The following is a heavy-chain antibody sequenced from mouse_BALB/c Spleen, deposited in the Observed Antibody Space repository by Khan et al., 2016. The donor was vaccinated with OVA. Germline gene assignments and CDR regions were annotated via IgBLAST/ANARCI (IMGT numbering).Heavy chain of an antibody. CDR2: ISYSGST. V-gene: IGHV3-2*02. D-gene: IGHD1-2*01. CDR3: ARTARIKY. CDR1: GYSFTGGYV. Sequence: EVQLQESGPGLVKPSHSLSLTCTATGYSFTGGYVWNWIRRFPGNNLEWMGYISYSGSTNYNPSLKSQIFLTGDTSKNQCFLQWNSVTTEDTATYYCARTARIKYWGQGTTLTVSS. J-gene: IGHJ2*01.